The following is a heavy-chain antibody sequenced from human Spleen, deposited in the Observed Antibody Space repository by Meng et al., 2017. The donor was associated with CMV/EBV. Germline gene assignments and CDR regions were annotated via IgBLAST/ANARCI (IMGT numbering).Heavy chain of an antibody. CDR3: ARVKNYYGLDV. J-gene: IGHJ6*02. CDR2: ISSSGPHM. Sequence: GGSLRLSCVASGFIFSTKNMNWVRQAPGKGLEWVSSISSSGPHMYNADSVEGRFTISRDNAKNSLSLQLNSLRVEDTAVYHCARVKNYYGLDVWGQGTTVTVSS. CDR1: GFIFSTKN. V-gene: IGHV3-21*01.